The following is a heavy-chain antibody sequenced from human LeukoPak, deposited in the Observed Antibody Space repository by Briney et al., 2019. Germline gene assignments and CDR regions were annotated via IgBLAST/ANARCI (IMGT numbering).Heavy chain of an antibody. D-gene: IGHD3-10*01. Sequence: GGSLRLSCAASGFTFSSYAMSWVRQAPGKGLEWVSAISGSGGSTYYADSLKGRFTISRDNSKNTLYLQMNSLRAEDTAVYYCAKDRDYYGSGSYTWGQGTLVTVSS. V-gene: IGHV3-23*01. J-gene: IGHJ5*02. CDR1: GFTFSSYA. CDR3: AKDRDYYGSGSYT. CDR2: ISGSGGST.